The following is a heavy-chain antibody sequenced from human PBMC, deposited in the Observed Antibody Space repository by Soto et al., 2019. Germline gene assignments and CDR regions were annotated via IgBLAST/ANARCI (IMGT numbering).Heavy chain of an antibody. Sequence: PSETLSLTCTVSGGSISSGGYYWSWIRQHPGKGLEWIGYIYYSGSTYYNPSLKSRVTISVDTSKNQFSLKLSSVTAADTAVYYCASRGPDGEAPAFDYWGQGALVTVSS. J-gene: IGHJ4*02. CDR2: IYYSGST. CDR3: ASRGPDGEAPAFDY. V-gene: IGHV4-31*03. CDR1: GGSISSGGYY. D-gene: IGHD3-10*01.